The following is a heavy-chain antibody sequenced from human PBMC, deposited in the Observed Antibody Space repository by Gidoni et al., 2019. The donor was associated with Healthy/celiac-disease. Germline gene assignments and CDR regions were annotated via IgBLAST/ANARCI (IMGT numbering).Heavy chain of an antibody. V-gene: IGHV3-30*03. J-gene: IGHJ6*02. CDR3: GGSPVTTKYYYYYGMDV. CDR1: GFTFSSYG. Sequence: QVQLVESGGGVVQPGRSLRLSCAASGFTFSSYGMHWVRQAPGKGLEWVAVISYDGSNKYYADSVKGRFTISRDNSKNTLYLQMNSLRAEDTAVYYCGGSPVTTKYYYYYGMDVWGQGTTVTVSS. CDR2: ISYDGSNK. D-gene: IGHD4-17*01.